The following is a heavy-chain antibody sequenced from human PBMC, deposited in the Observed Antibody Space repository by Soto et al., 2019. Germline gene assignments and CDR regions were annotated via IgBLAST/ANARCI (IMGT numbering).Heavy chain of an antibody. D-gene: IGHD1-1*01. Sequence: QVQLVESGGGVVQPGGSLRLSCAASGFTFSSYGMHWVRQAPGKGLEWVTVISYDGNVAYYADSVKGRFTISRDNSKNTLYLQMNSLRTEATAMYYCAKEGPITNWYFDYWGQGTLVTVSS. J-gene: IGHJ4*02. CDR1: GFTFSSYG. CDR2: ISYDGNVA. V-gene: IGHV3-30*18. CDR3: AKEGPITNWYFDY.